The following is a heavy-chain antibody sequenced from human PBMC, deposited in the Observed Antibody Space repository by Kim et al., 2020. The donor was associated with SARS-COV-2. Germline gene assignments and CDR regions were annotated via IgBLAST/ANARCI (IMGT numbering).Heavy chain of an antibody. Sequence: SPSFHGEVTISADKSISTAYLQWSSLKASDTAMYYCARGQEYSSSSGLDYWGQGTLVTVSS. D-gene: IGHD6-6*01. J-gene: IGHJ4*02. V-gene: IGHV5-51*01. CDR3: ARGQEYSSSSGLDY.